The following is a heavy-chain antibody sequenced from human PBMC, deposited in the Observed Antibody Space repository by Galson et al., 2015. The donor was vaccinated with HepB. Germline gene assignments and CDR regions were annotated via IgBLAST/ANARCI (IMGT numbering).Heavy chain of an antibody. CDR3: ARGIDSGSDTESEDALDI. V-gene: IGHV3-66*02. Sequence: SLRLSCAASGFTVSSNYMSWVRQAPGKGLEWVSVIYSGGSTYYADSVKGRFTISRDNSKNTLYLQMNSLRAEDTAVYYCARGIDSGSDTESEDALDIWGQGTMVTVSS. D-gene: IGHD1-26*01. CDR1: GFTVSSNY. J-gene: IGHJ3*02. CDR2: IYSGGST.